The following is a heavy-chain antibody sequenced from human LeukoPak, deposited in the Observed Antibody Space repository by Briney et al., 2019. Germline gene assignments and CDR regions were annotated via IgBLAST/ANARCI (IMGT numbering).Heavy chain of an antibody. Sequence: SETLSLTCAVYGGSFSGYYWSWIRQPPGKGLEWIGEINHSGRTNYNPSLKSRVTISVDTPKNQFSLKLSSVTAADTAVYYCARENYYYYYMDVWGKGTTVTVSS. V-gene: IGHV4-34*01. CDR3: ARENYYYYYMDV. CDR1: GGSFSGYY. J-gene: IGHJ6*03. CDR2: INHSGRT.